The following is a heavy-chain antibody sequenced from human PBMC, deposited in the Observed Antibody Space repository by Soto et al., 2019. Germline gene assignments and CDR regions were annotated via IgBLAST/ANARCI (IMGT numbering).Heavy chain of an antibody. V-gene: IGHV1-69*13. CDR1: GGTFSSYA. J-gene: IGHJ4*02. CDR3: ARGEGTAMVTAGGGFDY. Sequence: GASVKVSCKASGGTFSSYAISWVRQAPGQGLEWMGGIIPIFGTANYAQKFQGRVTITADESTSTAYMELSSLRSEDTAVYYCARGEGTAMVTAGGGFDYWGQGTLVTVSS. D-gene: IGHD5-18*01. CDR2: IIPIFGTA.